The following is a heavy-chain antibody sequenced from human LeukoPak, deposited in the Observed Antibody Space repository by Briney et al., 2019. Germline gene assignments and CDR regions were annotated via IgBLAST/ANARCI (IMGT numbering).Heavy chain of an antibody. J-gene: IGHJ4*02. CDR2: IIPILGIA. CDR3: ARAGWFGDLYYFDY. Sequence: SVKVSCKASGGTFSSYAISWVRQAPGQGLEWMGRIIPILGIANYAQKFQGRVTITADKSTSTAYMELSSLRSEDTAVYYCARAGWFGDLYYFDYWGQGTLVTVSS. V-gene: IGHV1-69*04. CDR1: GGTFSSYA. D-gene: IGHD3-10*01.